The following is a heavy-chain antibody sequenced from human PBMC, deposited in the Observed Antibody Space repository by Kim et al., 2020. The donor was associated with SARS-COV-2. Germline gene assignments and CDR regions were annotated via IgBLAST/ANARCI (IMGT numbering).Heavy chain of an antibody. J-gene: IGHJ6*02. V-gene: IGHV1-69*13. CDR1: GGTFSSYA. CDR2: IIPIFGTA. Sequence: SVKVSCKASGGTFSSYAISWVRQAPGQGLEWMGGIIPIFGTANYAQKFQGRVTITADESTSTAYMELSSLRSEDTAVYYCARAPKDMYYYGSGSYYNRENYYYYGMDVWGQGTTVTVSS. D-gene: IGHD3-10*01. CDR3: ARAPKDMYYYGSGSYYNRENYYYYGMDV.